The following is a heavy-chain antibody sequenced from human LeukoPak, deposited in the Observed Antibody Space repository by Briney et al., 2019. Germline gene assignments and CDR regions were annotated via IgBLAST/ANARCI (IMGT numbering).Heavy chain of an antibody. CDR2: IYYSGST. CDR3: ARVLEYSYVDY. V-gene: IGHV4-39*07. CDR1: GGSISSSSYY. J-gene: IGHJ4*02. D-gene: IGHD5-18*01. Sequence: SETLSLTCTVSGGSISSSSYYWGWIRQPPGKGLEWIGSIYYSGSTYYNPSLKSRVTISVDTSKNQFSLKLSSVTAADTAVYYCARVLEYSYVDYWGQGTLVTVSS.